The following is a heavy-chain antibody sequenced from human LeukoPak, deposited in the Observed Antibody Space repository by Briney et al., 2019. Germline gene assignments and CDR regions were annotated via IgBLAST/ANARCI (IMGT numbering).Heavy chain of an antibody. CDR2: ISAYNGNT. CDR1: GYTFTSYG. V-gene: IGHV1-18*01. D-gene: IGHD3-10*01. CDR3: ARDPVRGSPHRYFDY. Sequence: GASVKVSCKASGYTFTSYGISWVRQAPGQGLEWMGWISAYNGNTNYAQKLQGRVTMTTDTSTSTAYMELRSLRSDDTAVYYCARDPVRGSPHRYFDYWGQGTLVTVSS. J-gene: IGHJ4*02.